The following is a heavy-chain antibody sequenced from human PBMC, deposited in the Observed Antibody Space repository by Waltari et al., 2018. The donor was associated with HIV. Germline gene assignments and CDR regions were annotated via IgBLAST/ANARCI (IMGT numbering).Heavy chain of an antibody. J-gene: IGHJ4*02. CDR2: IQPGDSDT. Sequence: EVQLVQSGAEVKKPGESLKISCKGSGYSFTSYWIGWVRQMPGKGLEWMGIIQPGDSDTRHSPSCQGQVTISADKSISTAYLQWSSLKASDTAMYYCARRPGEYYDSSGYYFDYWGQGTLVTVSS. V-gene: IGHV5-51*03. CDR1: GYSFTSYW. D-gene: IGHD3-22*01. CDR3: ARRPGEYYDSSGYYFDY.